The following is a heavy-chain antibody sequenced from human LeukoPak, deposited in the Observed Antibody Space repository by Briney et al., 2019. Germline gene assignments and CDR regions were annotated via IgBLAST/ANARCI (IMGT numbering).Heavy chain of an antibody. CDR1: GYSISSGYN. CDR2: IYHSGST. J-gene: IGHJ5*02. V-gene: IGHV4-38-2*02. D-gene: IGHD5-18*01. CDR3: ARGKQLPWFDP. Sequence: SETLSLTCTVSGYSISSGYNWGWIRQPPGKGLEWIGSIYHSGSTYYNPSLKSRVTISVDTSKNQFSLKLSSVTAADTAVYYCARGKQLPWFDPWGQGTLVTVSS.